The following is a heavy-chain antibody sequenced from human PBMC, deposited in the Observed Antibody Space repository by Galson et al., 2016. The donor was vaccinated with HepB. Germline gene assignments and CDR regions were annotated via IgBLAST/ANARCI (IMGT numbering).Heavy chain of an antibody. CDR3: AREDQLGSSDSFDI. CDR1: GGSISSYY. CDR2: IYYSGST. J-gene: IGHJ3*02. Sequence: SETLSLTCTVSGGSISSYYWSWIRQPPGKGLGWIGYIYYSGSTNYNPSLKSQVTISVDTSKSQLSLKLNSVTAADTAVYYCAREDQLGSSDSFDIWGQGTMVTVSS. V-gene: IGHV4-59*01. D-gene: IGHD2-2*01.